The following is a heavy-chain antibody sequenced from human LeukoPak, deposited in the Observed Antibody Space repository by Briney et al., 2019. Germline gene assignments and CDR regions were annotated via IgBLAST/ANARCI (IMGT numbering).Heavy chain of an antibody. V-gene: IGHV4-39*07. CDR3: AGIAAAGTGY. J-gene: IGHJ4*02. CDR1: GGSVISSSYY. Sequence: SQCLSLACSVAGGSVISSSYYWGCIRQPPGKGLEWIGSIYYSGSTYYNPSLKSRVTISVDTSKNQFSLKLSSVTAADTAVYYCAGIAAAGTGYWGQGTLVTVSS. CDR2: IYYSGST. D-gene: IGHD6-13*01.